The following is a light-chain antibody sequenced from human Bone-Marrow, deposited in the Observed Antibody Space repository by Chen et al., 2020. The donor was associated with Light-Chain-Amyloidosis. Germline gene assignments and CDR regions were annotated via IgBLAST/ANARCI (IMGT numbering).Light chain of an antibody. J-gene: IGLJ2*01. Sequence: QSALTQPPSASGSPGQSVTISCTGTSGDVGRYNYVSWYQQNPGKAPKLMIYEVTKRPSGVPDRFSGSKSGYTASLTVSGLQADDEADYYCSSYAGDNNYVVFGGGTKLTVL. CDR2: EVT. CDR3: SSYAGDNNYVV. V-gene: IGLV2-8*01. CDR1: SGDVGRYNY.